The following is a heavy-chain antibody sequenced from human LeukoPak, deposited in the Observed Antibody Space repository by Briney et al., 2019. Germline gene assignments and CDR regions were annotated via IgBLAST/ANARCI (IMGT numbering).Heavy chain of an antibody. V-gene: IGHV3-21*01. CDR1: GFTFSSYS. J-gene: IGHJ3*02. CDR2: ISSSSSYI. Sequence: GGSLRLSCAASGFTFSSYSMNWVRQAPGKGLEWVSSISSSSSYIYYPDSVKGRFTISRDNAKNSLYLQMNSLRAEDTAVYYCARALGAFDIWGQGTMVTVSS. CDR3: ARALGAFDI.